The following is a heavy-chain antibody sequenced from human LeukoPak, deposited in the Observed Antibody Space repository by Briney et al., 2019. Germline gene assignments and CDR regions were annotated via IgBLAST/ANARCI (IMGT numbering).Heavy chain of an antibody. Sequence: SETLSLTCAVYGGSFSGYYWSWIRQPPGKGLEWIGEINHSGSTNYNPSLKSRVTISVDTSKNQFSLKLSSVTAADTAVYYCARGIAAAGTLGFDYWGQGTLVTVSS. J-gene: IGHJ4*02. V-gene: IGHV4-34*01. CDR3: ARGIAAAGTLGFDY. D-gene: IGHD6-13*01. CDR2: INHSGST. CDR1: GGSFSGYY.